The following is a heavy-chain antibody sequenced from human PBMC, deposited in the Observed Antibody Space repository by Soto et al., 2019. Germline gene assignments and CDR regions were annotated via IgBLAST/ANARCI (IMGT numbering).Heavy chain of an antibody. CDR2: IRSKANSDAI. V-gene: IGHV3-73*01. CDR1: GFNFSGSA. J-gene: IGHJ3*02. CDR3: VRYCSAGTSPDDFDI. Sequence: GGSLRLSCAASGFNFSGSAMHWVRQASGKGLEWVGRIRSKANSDAIAYAVSVKGRFTISRDDSKNTAYLQMNSLKTEDTAVYYCVRYCSAGTSPDDFDIWGQGPMVTV. D-gene: IGHD2-15*01.